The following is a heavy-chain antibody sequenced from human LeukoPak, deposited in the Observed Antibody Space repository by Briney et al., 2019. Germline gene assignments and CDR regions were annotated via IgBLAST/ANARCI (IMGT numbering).Heavy chain of an antibody. CDR1: GFTFSSYV. V-gene: IGHV3-48*04. J-gene: IGHJ4*02. Sequence: GGSLRLSCAASGFTFSSYVMHWVRQAPGKGLEWVSYISGSGSTIYYADSVKGRFTISRDNAKNSLYLQMNSLRAEDTAVYYCARAWTGYSYGDYWGQGTLVTVSS. CDR3: ARAWTGYSYGDY. D-gene: IGHD5-18*01. CDR2: ISGSGSTI.